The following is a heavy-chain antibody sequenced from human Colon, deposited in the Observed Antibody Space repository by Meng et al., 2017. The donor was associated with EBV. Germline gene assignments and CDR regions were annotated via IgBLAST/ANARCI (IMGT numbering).Heavy chain of an antibody. CDR1: GGSSSSISYY. V-gene: IGHV4-39*01. Sequence: QLQELGQGRVKASEPLSLTCISSGGSSSSISYYWGWLRQPPGSGLEWIGSISYRGTTYYTPYLTSRVTISVDTSNNSFSQKLSSVTAADTAVYYCGRPHLISVAGYFDYWGQGTLVTVSS. CDR3: GRPHLISVAGYFDY. D-gene: IGHD6-19*01. J-gene: IGHJ4*02. CDR2: ISYRGTT.